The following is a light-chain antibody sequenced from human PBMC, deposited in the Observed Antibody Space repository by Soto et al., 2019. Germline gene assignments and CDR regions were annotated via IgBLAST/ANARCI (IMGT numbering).Light chain of an antibody. Sequence: QPVLTQPPSVSGAPGQRVTISCTGASSNLGAGYDVHWYQHLPGTVPKLLIYGNTNRPSGVPDRFSGSKSGTSASLAITGLQAEDEADYYCQSHDSSLSAWVFGGGTKLTVL. CDR2: GNT. J-gene: IGLJ3*02. CDR3: QSHDSSLSAWV. V-gene: IGLV1-40*01. CDR1: SSNLGAGYD.